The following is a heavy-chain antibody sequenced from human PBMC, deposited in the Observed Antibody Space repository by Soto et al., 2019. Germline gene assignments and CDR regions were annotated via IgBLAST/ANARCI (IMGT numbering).Heavy chain of an antibody. Sequence: ASVKVSCKASGDTLSHYGVSWVRQVPGKGLEWMGGTTAILGTRDYAQKFQGRMTITSDESTTTSYMELNSLTSDDTAVYYCAAGDSSDTGDYWGQGTLVTVSS. V-gene: IGHV1-69*13. CDR1: GDTLSHYG. CDR3: AAGDSSDTGDY. CDR2: TTAILGTR. J-gene: IGHJ4*02. D-gene: IGHD5-18*01.